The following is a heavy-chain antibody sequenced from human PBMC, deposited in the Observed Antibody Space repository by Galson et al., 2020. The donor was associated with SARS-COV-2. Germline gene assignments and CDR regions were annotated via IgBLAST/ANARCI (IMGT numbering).Heavy chain of an antibody. D-gene: IGHD2-2*01. Sequence: SQTLSLTCTVSGGSISSSSYYWGWIRQPPGKGLEWIGSIYYSGSTYYNPSLKSRVTISVDTSKNQFSLKLSSVTAADTAVYYCARQREAAILWYFDLWGRGTLVTVSS. CDR1: GGSISSSSYY. CDR3: ARQREAAILWYFDL. CDR2: IYYSGST. J-gene: IGHJ2*01. V-gene: IGHV4-39*01.